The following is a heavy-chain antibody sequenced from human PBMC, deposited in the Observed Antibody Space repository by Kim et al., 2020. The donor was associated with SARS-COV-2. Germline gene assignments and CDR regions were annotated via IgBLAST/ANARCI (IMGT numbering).Heavy chain of an antibody. V-gene: IGHV3-21*01. J-gene: IGHJ6*02. CDR3: AAERRAYYYYGMDV. D-gene: IGHD1-1*01. CDR1: GFTFSSYS. CDR2: ISSSSSYI. Sequence: GGSLRLSCAASGFTFSSYSMNWVRQAPGKGLEWVSSISSSSSYIYYADSVKGRFTISRDNAKNSLYLQMNSLRAEDTAVYYCAAERRAYYYYGMDVWGQGTTVTVSS.